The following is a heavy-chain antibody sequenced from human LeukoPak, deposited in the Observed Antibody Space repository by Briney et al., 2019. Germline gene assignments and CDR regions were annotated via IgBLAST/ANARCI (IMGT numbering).Heavy chain of an antibody. CDR1: GYSFTSGHY. D-gene: IGHD2-2*01. CDR3: ARYCTSTTCILRGFDY. CDR2: IYHTGSA. J-gene: IGHJ4*02. V-gene: IGHV4-38-2*01. Sequence: SPSETLSLTCSVSGYSFTSGHYWGWIRQPPGKGLEWIANIYHTGSAHYNPSLKSRVNISVDTSKNQFSLKLSSVTAADTAVYYCARYCTSTTCILRGFDYWGQGTLVTVSS.